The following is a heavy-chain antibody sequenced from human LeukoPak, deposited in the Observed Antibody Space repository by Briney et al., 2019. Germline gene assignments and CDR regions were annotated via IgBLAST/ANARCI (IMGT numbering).Heavy chain of an antibody. J-gene: IGHJ3*02. D-gene: IGHD3-10*01. CDR3: AKVYTMVRGVIKDAFDI. CDR1: GFTFSSYG. Sequence: GGSLRLSCAASGFTFSSYGMHWVRQAPGKGLEWVAFIRYDGSNKYYADSVKGRFTISRDNSKNTLYLQMNSLRAEDTVVYYCAKVYTMVRGVIKDAFDIWGQGTMVTVSS. CDR2: IRYDGSNK. V-gene: IGHV3-30*02.